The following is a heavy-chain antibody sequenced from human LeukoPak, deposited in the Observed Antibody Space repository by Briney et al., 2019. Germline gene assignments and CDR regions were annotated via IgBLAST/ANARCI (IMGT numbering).Heavy chain of an antibody. J-gene: IGHJ4*02. CDR2: ISYDGSNK. D-gene: IGHD3-16*01. CDR1: GFTFSTYA. Sequence: GGSLRLSCAASGFTFSTYAIHWVRQAPGKGLEWVAIISYDGSNKYYTDSVRGRFTISRDSSKNTLYLQMNSLRAEDTAVYYCARGGGYYFDYWGQGTLVTVSS. V-gene: IGHV3-30-3*01. CDR3: ARGGGYYFDY.